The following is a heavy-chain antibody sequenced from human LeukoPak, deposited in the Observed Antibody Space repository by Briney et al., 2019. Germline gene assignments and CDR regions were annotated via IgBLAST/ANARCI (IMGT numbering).Heavy chain of an antibody. V-gene: IGHV3-30*03. CDR1: GFTFSSYG. J-gene: IGHJ4*02. CDR3: ARDRIAVAATETSFDY. D-gene: IGHD6-19*01. CDR2: ISYDGSDK. Sequence: PGGSLRLSCAASGFTFSSYGMHWVRQAPGKGLEWVAVISYDGSDKYYADSVKGRFTISRDNSKNTLYLQMNSLRAEDTAVYYCARDRIAVAATETSFDYWGQGTLVTVSS.